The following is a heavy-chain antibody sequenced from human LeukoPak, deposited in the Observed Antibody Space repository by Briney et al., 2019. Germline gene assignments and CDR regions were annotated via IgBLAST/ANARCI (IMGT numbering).Heavy chain of an antibody. V-gene: IGHV3-30-3*02. J-gene: IGHJ4*02. CDR2: ISYAGINK. Sequence: GGSLRLSCAASGFSFSSYAMYWVRQAPGKGLEWVAVISYAGINKYYADSVKGRFTISRDNSKNTLYLQMNSLRAEDTAVYYCAKSGTPYGNYFDYWGQGTLVTVSS. CDR3: AKSGTPYGNYFDY. D-gene: IGHD1-1*01. CDR1: GFSFSSYA.